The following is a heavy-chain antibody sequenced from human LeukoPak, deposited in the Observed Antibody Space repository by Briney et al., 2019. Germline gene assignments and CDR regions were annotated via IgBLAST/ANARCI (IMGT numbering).Heavy chain of an antibody. D-gene: IGHD3-22*01. V-gene: IGHV5-51*01. CDR3: ARRYWDYYDSSGDNWFDP. J-gene: IGHJ5*02. Sequence: GESLKISCKGSGYSFTSYWIGWVRQMPGKGLEWMGIIYPGDSDTRYSPSFQGQVTISADKSISTAYLQWSSLKASDTAMYYCARRYWDYYDSSGDNWFDPWGQGTLVTVSA. CDR1: GYSFTSYW. CDR2: IYPGDSDT.